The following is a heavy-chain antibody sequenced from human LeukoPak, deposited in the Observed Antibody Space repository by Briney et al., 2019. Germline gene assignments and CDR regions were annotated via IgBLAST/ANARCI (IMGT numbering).Heavy chain of an antibody. CDR1: GXTFSNYA. D-gene: IGHD3-9*01. Sequence: PGGSLRLSCAASGXTFSNYAMHWVRQAPGKGLEWVAVISYDGSNKYYADSVKGRFTISRDNSKNTLYLQMNSLRAEDTAVYYCAKDRARGYDILTGFYDYWGQGTLVTVSS. CDR2: ISYDGSNK. J-gene: IGHJ4*02. CDR3: AKDRARGYDILTGFYDY. V-gene: IGHV3-30*04.